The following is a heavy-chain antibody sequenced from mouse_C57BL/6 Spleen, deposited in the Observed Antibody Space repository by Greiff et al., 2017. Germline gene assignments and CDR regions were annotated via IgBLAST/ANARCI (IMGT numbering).Heavy chain of an antibody. CDR2: FYPGSGSI. J-gene: IGHJ3*01. D-gene: IGHD2-12*01. Sequence: VQLQQSGAELVKPGASVTLSCKASGYTFTEYTIHWVQQRSGQGLAWIWWFYPGSGSIYYTEQFKDKATMTADKSSSTVYMELSRVTSEDSAVYFCARHEESYYSPQFDYWGEGTLGTVSA. CDR3: ARHEESYYSPQFDY. V-gene: IGHV1-62-2*01. CDR1: GYTFTEYT.